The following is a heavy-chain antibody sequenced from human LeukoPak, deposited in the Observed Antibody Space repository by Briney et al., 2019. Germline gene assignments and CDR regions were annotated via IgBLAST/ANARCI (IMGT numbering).Heavy chain of an antibody. V-gene: IGHV3-11*04. J-gene: IGHJ6*04. D-gene: IGHD3-10*02. CDR3: AELGITMIGGV. CDR2: ISNSGSTR. CDR1: GFTFSDYY. Sequence: GGSLRLSCAASGFTFSDYYMSWIRQAPGKGLEWVSYISNSGSTRHYADSVKGRFTISRDNAKNSLYLQMNSLRAEDTAVYYCAELGITMIGGVWGKGTTVTISS.